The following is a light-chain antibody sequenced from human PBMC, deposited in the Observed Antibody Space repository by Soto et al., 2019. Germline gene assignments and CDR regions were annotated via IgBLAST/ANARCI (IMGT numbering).Light chain of an antibody. V-gene: IGKV1-5*03. Sequence: DIQMTQSPSTLSASVGDRVTITCRASQYISTWLAWYQQKPGKAPKLLISKASSLESGVPSRFSGSGYGTEFTLTISSLQPDDFATYYCQQYNSYSTFGQGTKVEVK. CDR3: QQYNSYST. CDR2: KAS. CDR1: QYISTW. J-gene: IGKJ1*01.